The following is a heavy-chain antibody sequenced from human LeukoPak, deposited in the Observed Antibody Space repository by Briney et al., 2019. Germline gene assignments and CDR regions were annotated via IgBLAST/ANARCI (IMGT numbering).Heavy chain of an antibody. CDR3: AKGYSSGWYGFDY. D-gene: IGHD6-19*01. V-gene: IGHV3-23*01. CDR2: ISGSGGST. CDR1: GFTFSSYA. Sequence: GGSLRLSCVASGFTFSSYAMSWVRQAPGKGLEWVSAISGSGGSTYYADSVKGRFTISRDNSKNTLYLQMNSLRAEDTAVYYCAKGYSSGWYGFDYWGQGTLVTVSS. J-gene: IGHJ4*02.